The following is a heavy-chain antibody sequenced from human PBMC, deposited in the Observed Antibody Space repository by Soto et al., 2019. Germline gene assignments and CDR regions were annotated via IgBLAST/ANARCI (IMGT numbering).Heavy chain of an antibody. Sequence: QVQLQQSGPGLVKASETLSLTCTVPGGSITNYYWSWIRQPAGKGLEWIGRMYTKERTNYNLSFKSRVTMSVDTSKNQFSLKLNAVTAADTAVYYCARDDYKGGGNNWFDPWGQGTLVTVSS. V-gene: IGHV4-4*07. CDR3: ARDDYKGGGNNWFDP. CDR1: GGSITNYY. D-gene: IGHD3-16*01. CDR2: MYTKERT. J-gene: IGHJ5*02.